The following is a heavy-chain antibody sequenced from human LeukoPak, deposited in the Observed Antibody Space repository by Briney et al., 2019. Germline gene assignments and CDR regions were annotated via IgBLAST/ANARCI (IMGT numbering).Heavy chain of an antibody. J-gene: IGHJ4*02. CDR2: IYHSGST. Sequence: SETLSLTRAVSGGSISSSNWWSWVRQPPGRGLEWIGEIYHSGSTNYNPSLKSRVTISVDKSKNQFSLKLSSVTAADTAVYYCARGSLVLGGADYWGQGTLVTVSS. V-gene: IGHV4-4*02. CDR1: GGSISSSNW. D-gene: IGHD2-21*01. CDR3: ARGSLVLGGADY.